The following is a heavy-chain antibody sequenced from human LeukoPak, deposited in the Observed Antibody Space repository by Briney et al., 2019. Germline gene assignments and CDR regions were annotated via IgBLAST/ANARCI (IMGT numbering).Heavy chain of an antibody. J-gene: IGHJ4*02. D-gene: IGHD3-9*01. CDR1: GFTFSSYA. Sequence: GGSLRLSCAASGFTFSSYAMSWVRQAPGKGLEWVSAISGSGGSTYYADSVKGRFTISGDNSKNTLYLQMNSLRAEDTAVYYCAKRGYDILTGYYPFDYWGQGTLVTVSS. V-gene: IGHV3-23*01. CDR2: ISGSGGST. CDR3: AKRGYDILTGYYPFDY.